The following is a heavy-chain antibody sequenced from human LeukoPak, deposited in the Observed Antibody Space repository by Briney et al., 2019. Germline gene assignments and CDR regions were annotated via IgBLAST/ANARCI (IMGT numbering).Heavy chain of an antibody. CDR1: GFTFSSYA. J-gene: IGHJ4*02. CDR2: ISGSGGST. Sequence: GGSLRLSCAASGFTFSSYAMSWVRQAPEKGLEWVSGISGSGGSTYYAESVKGRFTISRDNSKNTLYLQMNSLRAEDTAVYYCARQLDPNDYWGQGTLVTVSS. CDR3: ARQLDPNDY. V-gene: IGHV3-23*01. D-gene: IGHD1-1*01.